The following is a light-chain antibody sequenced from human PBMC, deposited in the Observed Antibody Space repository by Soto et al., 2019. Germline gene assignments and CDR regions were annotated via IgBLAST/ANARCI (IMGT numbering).Light chain of an antibody. V-gene: IGKV3-20*01. J-gene: IGKJ1*01. CDR2: GAS. Sequence: TELTPSPGTLSLSPRASDPLSGSASPSVSSSYLAWSQQKPGQAHRLLIYGASSRAPGIPDRFSGSGSGTDFTLTISRLEPEDFAAYYCQQYGSSGTFGQGTEVDIK. CDR1: PSVSSSY. CDR3: QQYGSSGT.